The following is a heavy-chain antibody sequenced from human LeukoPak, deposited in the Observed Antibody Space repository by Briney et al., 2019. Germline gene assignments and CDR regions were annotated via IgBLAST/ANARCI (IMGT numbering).Heavy chain of an antibody. V-gene: IGHV4-38-2*02. CDR2: TSQRGST. J-gene: IGHJ4*02. CDR1: GQSLDSTYY. D-gene: IGHD1-26*01. CDR3: ARGVYGSQDS. Sequence: SETLSLTCSVSGQSLDSTYYWAWIRQPPGKWLEWIGSTSQRGSTYYKPSLKSRLAISVDMSKNPILLRLTSVTAPDTAMYLCARGVYGSQDSWGQGTLVTVSS.